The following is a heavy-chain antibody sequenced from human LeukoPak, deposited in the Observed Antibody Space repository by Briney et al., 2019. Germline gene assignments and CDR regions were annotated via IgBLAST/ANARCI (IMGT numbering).Heavy chain of an antibody. Sequence: GGSLRLSCAASGFAFSTYAMNWVRQAPGKGLEWVSIISGRGDAKYYEDSVKGRFTISRDNSKNTLSLQMSSLRAEDTAVYYCAKGGQVVPSTTRHFDCWGQGTLVTVSS. V-gene: IGHV3-23*01. J-gene: IGHJ4*02. D-gene: IGHD2/OR15-2a*01. CDR1: GFAFSTYA. CDR2: ISGRGDAK. CDR3: AKGGQVVPSTTRHFDC.